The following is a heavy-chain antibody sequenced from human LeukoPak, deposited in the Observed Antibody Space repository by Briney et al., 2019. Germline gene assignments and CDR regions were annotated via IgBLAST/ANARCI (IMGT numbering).Heavy chain of an antibody. CDR2: VSSSGAYI. D-gene: IGHD3-10*01. Sequence: GGSLRLSCAASGFTFSSYAMNWIRQAPGKGLEWVASVSSSGAYIYYADLMEGRFTISRDNAKNSLILQMNSLKTEDTALYFCTRVGSSNYFYYLDVWGKGTTVTIS. CDR3: TRVGSSNYFYYLDV. V-gene: IGHV3-21*03. J-gene: IGHJ6*03. CDR1: GFTFSSYA.